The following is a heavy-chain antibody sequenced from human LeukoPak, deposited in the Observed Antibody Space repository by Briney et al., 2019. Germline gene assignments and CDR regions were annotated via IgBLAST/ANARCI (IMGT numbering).Heavy chain of an antibody. D-gene: IGHD5-24*01. CDR1: GYSFTNYW. J-gene: IGHJ4*02. V-gene: IGHV5-51*01. Sequence: GASLQISCKGSGYSFTNYWIGWVRQLPGKGLEWMGIIYPGDSDTRYSPSFQGQVTISADKSISTAYLQWSSLKASDTAMYYCARGITMATMYFDSWGQGTLVTVSS. CDR3: ARGITMATMYFDS. CDR2: IYPGDSDT.